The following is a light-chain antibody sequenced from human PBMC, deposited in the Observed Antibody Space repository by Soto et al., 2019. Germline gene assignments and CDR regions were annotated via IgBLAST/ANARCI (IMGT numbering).Light chain of an antibody. V-gene: IGKV4-1*01. Sequence: QTRVAQAMSVDLVCTINIKSNHIVLTSSNNKNYLAWYQQKPGQPPKVLIYWASTRESGVPDRFSGSESVIDFNTAYGSLQAADEAGYYCQPYYDTPRTFGQGTKVDIK. CDR1: HIVLTSSNNKNY. CDR2: WAS. J-gene: IGKJ1*01. CDR3: QPYYDTPRT.